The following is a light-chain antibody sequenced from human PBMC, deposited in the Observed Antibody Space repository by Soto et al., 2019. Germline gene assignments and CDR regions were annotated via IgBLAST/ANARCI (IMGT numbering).Light chain of an antibody. V-gene: IGLV1-47*02. CDR3: ASWDDILDGWV. J-gene: IGLJ3*02. CDR1: SSNIGSNY. Sequence: QAVVTQPPSASGTPGQRVTISCSGSSSNIGSNYVYWYQQLPGTAPKLLIYSNNQRPSGVPDRFSGSKSGTSASLAISGLRSEDEADYYCASWDDILDGWVFGGGTKLTVL. CDR2: SNN.